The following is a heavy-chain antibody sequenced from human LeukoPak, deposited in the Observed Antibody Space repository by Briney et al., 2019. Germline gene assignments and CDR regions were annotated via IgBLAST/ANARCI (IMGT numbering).Heavy chain of an antibody. D-gene: IGHD3-16*01. J-gene: IGHJ4*02. V-gene: IGHV7-4-1*02. CDR3: ARDGRYDYVWGSPHFDY. CDR1: GYTFTSYA. Sequence: ASVKVSCKASGYTFTSYAMNWVRQAPGQGLEWMGWINTNTGNPTYAQGFTGRFVFSLDTSVSTAYLQISSLKAEDTAVYYCARDGRYDYVWGSPHFDYWGQGTLVTVSS. CDR2: INTNTGNP.